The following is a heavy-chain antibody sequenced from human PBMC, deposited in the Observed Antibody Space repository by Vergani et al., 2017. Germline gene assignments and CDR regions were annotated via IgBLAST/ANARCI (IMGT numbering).Heavy chain of an antibody. CDR3: TKDMYSNGNQIFDY. CDR1: GFSFSSFG. J-gene: IGHJ4*02. Sequence: QVQLVESGGGVVQPGGSLRLSCATSGFSFSSFGMHWVRQAPGKGLEWVAVIRPDESNKYYADSVKGRFTISRDNSRNTLHLQMNSLRPDDTAMYYCTKDMYSNGNQIFDYWGQGALLTVSS. D-gene: IGHD4-11*01. CDR2: IRPDESNK. V-gene: IGHV3-30*02.